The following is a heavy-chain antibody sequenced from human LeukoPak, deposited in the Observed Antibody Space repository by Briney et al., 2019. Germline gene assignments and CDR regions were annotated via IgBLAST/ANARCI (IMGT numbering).Heavy chain of an antibody. D-gene: IGHD3-10*01. CDR3: ARVRPGEWLFDY. J-gene: IGHJ4*02. Sequence: SETLSLTCTVSGVSISTYYWAWIRQPPGKGLEWIGYIYYSGSTNHNPSVKSRVTISVDTSKNQFSLKLSSVTAADTAVYYCARVRPGEWLFDYWGQGSLVTVSS. V-gene: IGHV4-59*01. CDR1: GVSISTYY. CDR2: IYYSGST.